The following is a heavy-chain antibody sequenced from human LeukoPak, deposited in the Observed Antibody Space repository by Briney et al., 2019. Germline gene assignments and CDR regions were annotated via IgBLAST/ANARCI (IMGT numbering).Heavy chain of an antibody. V-gene: IGHV1-8*01. CDR3: VRVQSGSYARYGMDV. CDR1: GYTFSSYD. CDR2: MNPNSGST. J-gene: IGHJ6*02. D-gene: IGHD1-26*01. Sequence: ASVKVSCKASGYTFSSYDINCVRQATGQGLEWMGWMNPNSGSTGYAQKLQGRVTMTRSTSISTAYMELSSLRSEDTAVYYCVRVQSGSYARYGMDVWGQGTTVTVSS.